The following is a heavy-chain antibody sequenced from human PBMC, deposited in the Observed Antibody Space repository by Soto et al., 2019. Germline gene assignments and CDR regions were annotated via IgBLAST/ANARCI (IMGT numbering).Heavy chain of an antibody. CDR3: EKDRPGVLAATTFDF. CDR2: ISGSNGGT. J-gene: IGHJ4*02. V-gene: IGHV3-23*01. D-gene: IGHD2-15*01. CDR1: GFTFSNYA. Sequence: GGSLRLSCAASGFTFSNYAMSWVRQAPGKGLEWVSTISGSNGGTYYADFVKGRFTISRDNSKHTLYLQMNSLRAEDTAVYYCEKDRPGVLAATTFDFWGQGALVTVYS.